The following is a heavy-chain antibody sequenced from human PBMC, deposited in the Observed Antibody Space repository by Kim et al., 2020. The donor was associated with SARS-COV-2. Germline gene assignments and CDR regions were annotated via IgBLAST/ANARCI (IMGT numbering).Heavy chain of an antibody. J-gene: IGHJ4*02. V-gene: IGHV3-23*01. CDR1: GFTFSSYD. Sequence: GGSLRLSCAASGFTFSSYDMTWVRQAPGKGLEWVSTITTGTASTHYADSVKGRFTISRDNSKNTLYLQMNSLTAEDTALYYCAKDSRRLTDYWGQGTLVTVSS. CDR2: ITTGTAST. CDR3: AKDSRRLTDY.